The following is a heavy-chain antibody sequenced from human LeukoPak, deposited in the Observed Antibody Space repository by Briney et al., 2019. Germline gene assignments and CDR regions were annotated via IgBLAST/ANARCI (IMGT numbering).Heavy chain of an antibody. CDR2: ISYDGSNK. V-gene: IGHV3-30*14. CDR1: GFTFSSYA. J-gene: IGHJ4*02. Sequence: PGGSLRLSCAASGFTFSSYAMHWVRQAPGKGLEWVAVISYDGSNKYYADSVKGRFTISRHNSKNTLYLQMNSLRTEDTAVYYCAREQLRTIFGVVNPGYFDYWGQGTLVTVSS. D-gene: IGHD3-3*01. CDR3: AREQLRTIFGVVNPGYFDY.